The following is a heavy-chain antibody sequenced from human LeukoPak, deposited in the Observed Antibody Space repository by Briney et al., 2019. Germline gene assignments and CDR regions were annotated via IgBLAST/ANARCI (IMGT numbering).Heavy chain of an antibody. J-gene: IGHJ3*02. CDR1: GYTFTSYA. Sequence: ASVKVSCKASGYTFTSYAITWVRQAPGQGLEWMGWISSYNGNTNYAQKLQGRVTMTTETSTSTAYMELRSLRSDDAAVYYCARVTLSEIVVFDIWGQGTMVTVSS. V-gene: IGHV1-18*01. CDR2: ISSYNGNT. D-gene: IGHD2-15*01. CDR3: ARVTLSEIVVFDI.